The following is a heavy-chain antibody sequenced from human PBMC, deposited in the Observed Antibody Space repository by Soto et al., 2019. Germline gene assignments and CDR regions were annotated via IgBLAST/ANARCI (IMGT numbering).Heavy chain of an antibody. D-gene: IGHD6-6*01. CDR2: ISSTGSTP. CDR3: ARGQQLVANWLDP. Sequence: GGSLRLSCAASRFPFSDSYMAWIRQAPGKELEEIATISSTGSTPYYADSVKGRFTISRDNAQNSLYLEMNNLRAEDTAVYYCARGQQLVANWLDPWGQGILVTVYS. J-gene: IGHJ5*02. CDR1: RFPFSDSY. V-gene: IGHV3-11*01.